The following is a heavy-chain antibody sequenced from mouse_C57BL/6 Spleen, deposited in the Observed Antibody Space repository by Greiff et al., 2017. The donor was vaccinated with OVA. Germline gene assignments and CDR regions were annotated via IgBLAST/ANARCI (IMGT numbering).Heavy chain of an antibody. D-gene: IGHD2-4*01. Sequence: EVQLQQSGPELVKPGASVKISCKASGYTFTDYYMNWVKQSHGKSLEWIGDINPNNGGTSYNQKFKGKATLTVDKSSSTAYMELRSLTSEDSAVYYCARKGLYDYDEGAWVAYWGQGTLVTVSA. CDR3: ARKGLYDYDEGAWVAY. V-gene: IGHV1-26*01. CDR2: INPNNGGT. CDR1: GYTFTDYY. J-gene: IGHJ3*01.